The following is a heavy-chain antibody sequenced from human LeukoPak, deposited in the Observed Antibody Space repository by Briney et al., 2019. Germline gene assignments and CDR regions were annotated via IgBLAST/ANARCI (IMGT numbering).Heavy chain of an antibody. Sequence: PSETLSLTCTVSGGSISSGGYYWSWIRQHPGKGLEWIGYIYYSGSTYYNPSLKSRVTISVDTSKNQFSLKLSSVTAADTAVYYCARVEIVVPNRPQGRPDVAFDIWGQGTMVTVSS. CDR3: ARVEIVVPNRPQGRPDVAFDI. CDR1: GGSISSGGYY. D-gene: IGHD3-22*01. V-gene: IGHV4-31*03. CDR2: IYYSGST. J-gene: IGHJ3*02.